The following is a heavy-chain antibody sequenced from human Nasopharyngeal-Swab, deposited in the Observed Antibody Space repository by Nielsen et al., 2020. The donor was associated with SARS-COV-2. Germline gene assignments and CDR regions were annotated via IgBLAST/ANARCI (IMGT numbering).Heavy chain of an antibody. CDR2: ISSSGSTI. CDR1: GFTFSDYY. Sequence: GESLKISCAASGFTFSDYYMSWIRQAPGKGLEWVSYISSSGSTIYYADSVKGRFTIPRDNAKNSLYLQMNSLRAEDTAVYYCARDFGAPSSSWYDGDWFDPWGQGTLVTVSS. D-gene: IGHD6-13*01. CDR3: ARDFGAPSSSWYDGDWFDP. J-gene: IGHJ5*02. V-gene: IGHV3-11*01.